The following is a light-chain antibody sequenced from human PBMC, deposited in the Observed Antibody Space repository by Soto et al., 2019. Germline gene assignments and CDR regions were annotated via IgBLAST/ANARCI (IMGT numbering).Light chain of an antibody. V-gene: IGLV2-14*01. CDR1: SSDVGGYKY. J-gene: IGLJ3*02. CDR3: SSYTTSSTHWV. Sequence: QSALTQPASVSGSPGQSITISCTGTSSDVGGYKYVSWYQQHPGKAPKLMIYEVSNRPSGVSNRFFGSKSGNTASLTISGLQAEDEADYYCSSYTTSSTHWVFGGGTQLTVL. CDR2: EVS.